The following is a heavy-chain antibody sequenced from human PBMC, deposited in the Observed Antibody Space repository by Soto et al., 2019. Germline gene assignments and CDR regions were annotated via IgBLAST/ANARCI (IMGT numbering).Heavy chain of an antibody. CDR2: IYYSGST. D-gene: IGHD5-12*01. Sequence: ETLSLSCTVSGSSISSDYWIWIQQPPGKGLEWIGYIYYSGSTNYNPSLKSRVTISVDTSKNQFSLKLSSVTAADTAVYYCARASYSGYEDYYYYYMDVWGKRTTVTVSS. CDR3: ARASYSGYEDYYYYYMDV. CDR1: GSSISSDY. V-gene: IGHV4-59*01. J-gene: IGHJ6*03.